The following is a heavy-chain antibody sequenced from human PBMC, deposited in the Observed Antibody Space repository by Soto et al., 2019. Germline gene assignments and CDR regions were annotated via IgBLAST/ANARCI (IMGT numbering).Heavy chain of an antibody. Sequence: ASVKVSCKASGGTFSTHGISWVRQAPGQGLEWMGGIIPIFGTTNYAHKFQGRVTITADKSTSTAYMELSSLRSGDTAVYYCVRDIVVAPGAFNYGMDVWGQGSMVTVSS. CDR1: GGTFSTHG. V-gene: IGHV1-69*06. D-gene: IGHD2-2*01. J-gene: IGHJ6*02. CDR2: IIPIFGTT. CDR3: VRDIVVAPGAFNYGMDV.